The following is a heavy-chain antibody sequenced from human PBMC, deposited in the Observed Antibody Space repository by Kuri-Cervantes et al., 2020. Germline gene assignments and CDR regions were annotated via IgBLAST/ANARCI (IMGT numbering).Heavy chain of an antibody. CDR1: GFTFNSYS. CDR3: ARRTVSLFPSSGWYYFDY. D-gene: IGHD6-19*01. J-gene: IGHJ4*02. Sequence: GESLKISCAASGFTFNSYSMNWVRQAPGKGPEWISYISSGTSVIHYSDSVKGRFAIARDNAKNSLYLQMNSLRAEDTAVYYCARRTVSLFPSSGWYYFDYWGQGTRVTVSS. V-gene: IGHV3-48*04. CDR2: ISSGTSVI.